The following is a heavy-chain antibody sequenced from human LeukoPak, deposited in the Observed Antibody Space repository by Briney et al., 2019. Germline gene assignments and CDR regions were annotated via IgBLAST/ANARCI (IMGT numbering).Heavy chain of an antibody. Sequence: ASVKVSCKASGYTFTGYYMHWVRQAPGQGLDWMGWINPNSGGTNYAQKFQGRVTMTSDTSISTPYMELSRLRSDDTAVYYCARIYSSSSWGQGTLVTVSS. CDR3: ARIYSSSS. CDR1: GYTFTGYY. J-gene: IGHJ4*02. D-gene: IGHD6-13*01. V-gene: IGHV1-2*02. CDR2: INPNSGGT.